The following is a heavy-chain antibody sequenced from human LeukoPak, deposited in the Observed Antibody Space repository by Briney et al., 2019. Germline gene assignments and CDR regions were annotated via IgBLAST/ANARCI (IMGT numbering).Heavy chain of an antibody. V-gene: IGHV3-7*01. CDR3: ARNPNSGGFDY. CDR1: GFTFSSYW. J-gene: IGHJ4*02. D-gene: IGHD5-12*01. Sequence: GGSLRLSCAASGFTFSSYWMSWVRQAPGKGLEWVANIKQDGSEKYYVDSVKGRFTIFRDNARNSLYLQMNSLRAEDTAVYYCARNPNSGGFDYWGQGTLVTVSS. CDR2: IKQDGSEK.